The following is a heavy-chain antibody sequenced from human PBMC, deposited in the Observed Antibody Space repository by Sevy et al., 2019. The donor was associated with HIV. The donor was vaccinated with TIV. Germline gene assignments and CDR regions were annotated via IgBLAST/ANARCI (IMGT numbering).Heavy chain of an antibody. D-gene: IGHD3-10*01. V-gene: IGHV3-48*02. CDR3: ARDSGRITMVRGVMGGWFDP. Sequence: GGSLRLSCAASGFTFSSYSMNWVRQAPGKGLEWVSYISSSSSTIHYADSVKGRFTISRDNAKNSLYLQMNSLRDEDTAVYYCARDSGRITMVRGVMGGWFDPWGQGTLVTVSS. J-gene: IGHJ5*02. CDR1: GFTFSSYS. CDR2: ISSSSSTI.